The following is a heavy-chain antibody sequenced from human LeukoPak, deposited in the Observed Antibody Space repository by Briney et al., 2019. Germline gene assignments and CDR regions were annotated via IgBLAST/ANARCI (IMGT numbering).Heavy chain of an antibody. V-gene: IGHV1-8*01. D-gene: IGHD3-16*01. CDR3: ARGVASVVSSGGESLLDGYFRE. CDR2: MNPNSGNT. Sequence: GVSVKVSCKASGYTYINYGISWVRQATGQGLEWMGWMNPNSGNTGYAQKFQARVTMTRATSINTAYMELSSLRSDDTAVYFCARGVASVVSSGGESLLDGYFREWGQGTLVSVSS. CDR1: GYTYINYG. J-gene: IGHJ1*01.